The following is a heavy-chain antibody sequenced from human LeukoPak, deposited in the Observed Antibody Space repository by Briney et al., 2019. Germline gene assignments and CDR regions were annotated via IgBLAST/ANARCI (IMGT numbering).Heavy chain of an antibody. CDR3: AKDRASTVPYYFDY. CDR2: ISWNSGSI. V-gene: IGHV3-9*01. Sequence: GRSLRLSCAASGFTFDDYAMHWVRQAPGMGLEWVSGISWNSGSIGYADSVKGRFTISRDNAKNSLYLQMNSLRAEDTALYYCAKDRASTVPYYFDYWGQGTLVTVSS. D-gene: IGHD4-17*01. CDR1: GFTFDDYA. J-gene: IGHJ4*02.